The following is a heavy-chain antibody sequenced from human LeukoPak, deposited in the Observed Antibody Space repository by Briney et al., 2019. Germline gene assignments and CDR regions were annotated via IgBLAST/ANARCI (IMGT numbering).Heavy chain of an antibody. D-gene: IGHD6-6*01. V-gene: IGHV5-51*01. J-gene: IGHJ4*02. CDR2: IYPGASDT. CDR1: GYSFTTYY. Sequence: GESPKISCKASGYSFTTYYIGWVRQMPGKGLECMGIIYPGASDTRYIPSFQGQVTISADKSISTAYLQWSSLKASDTAIYYCARSRTYSTSSFYFDSWGQGTLVTVSS. CDR3: ARSRTYSTSSFYFDS.